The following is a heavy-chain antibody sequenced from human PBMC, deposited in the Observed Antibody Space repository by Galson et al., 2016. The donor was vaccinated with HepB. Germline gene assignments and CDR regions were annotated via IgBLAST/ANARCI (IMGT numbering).Heavy chain of an antibody. CDR3: AKAGSTWYFDY. V-gene: IGHV3-23*01. CDR2: ISASGGST. CDR1: GFTFSTYG. Sequence: SLRLSCAASGFTFSTYGMNWVRQAPGKGLEWVSGISASGGSTDYADSVKGRFTISRDNSKNTRYLQMNSLRADDTAVDYCAKAGSTWYFDYWGQGTLVTVSS. D-gene: IGHD2-15*01. J-gene: IGHJ4*02.